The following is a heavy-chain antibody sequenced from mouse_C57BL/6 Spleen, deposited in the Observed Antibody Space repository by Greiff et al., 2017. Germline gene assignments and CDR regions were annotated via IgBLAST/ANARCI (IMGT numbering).Heavy chain of an antibody. CDR2: ISDGGSYT. Sequence: EVQRVESGGGLVKPGGSLKLSCAASGFTFSSYAMSWVRQTPEKRLEWVATISDGGSYTYYPDNVKGRFTISRDNAKNNLYLQMSHLKSEDTAMYYCARDVYYGYDGDWYFDVWGTGTTVTVSS. CDR1: GFTFSSYA. J-gene: IGHJ1*03. D-gene: IGHD2-2*01. CDR3: ARDVYYGYDGDWYFDV. V-gene: IGHV5-4*01.